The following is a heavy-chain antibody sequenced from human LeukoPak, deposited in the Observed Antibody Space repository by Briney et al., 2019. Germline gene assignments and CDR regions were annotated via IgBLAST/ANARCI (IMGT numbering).Heavy chain of an antibody. Sequence: HPGGSLRLSCSASGFPLNTYAIHWVRQAPGKGLEYVAGISSNGDNTDFADSAKGRFTISRDNSKSTLFLQMNSLRAEDTAVYFCTRDSALLGVAFGLWGQGTVITVSS. CDR3: TRDSALLGVAFGL. D-gene: IGHD2-15*01. J-gene: IGHJ3*01. CDR1: GFPLNTYA. CDR2: ISSNGDNT. V-gene: IGHV3-64D*06.